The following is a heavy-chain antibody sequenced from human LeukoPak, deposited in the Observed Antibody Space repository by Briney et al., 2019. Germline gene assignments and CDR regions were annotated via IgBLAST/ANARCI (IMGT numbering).Heavy chain of an antibody. J-gene: IGHJ4*02. V-gene: IGHV4-59*08. CDR2: IYYSGST. Sequence: SKTLSLTCTVSGGSISSYYWSWIRQPPGKGLEWIGYIYYSGSTNYNPSLKSRVTISVDTSKNQFSLKLSSVTAADTAVYYCARDYDILTGSDYWGQGTLVTVSS. D-gene: IGHD3-9*01. CDR3: ARDYDILTGSDY. CDR1: GGSISSYY.